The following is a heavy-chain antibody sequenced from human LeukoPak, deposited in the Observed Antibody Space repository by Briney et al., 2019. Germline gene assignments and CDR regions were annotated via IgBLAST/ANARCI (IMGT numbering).Heavy chain of an antibody. Sequence: PGGSLRLSCAASGFNFSSYAMHRVRQAPGEGLEWVGLISYGGIDKSYADSVKGRFTISRDSSKRTLYLQMNSLRAEDTAMYYCARESWSDSVAFDIWGLGTMVIVSS. CDR1: GFNFSSYA. CDR2: ISYGGIDK. J-gene: IGHJ3*02. CDR3: ARESWSDSVAFDI. V-gene: IGHV3-30*04. D-gene: IGHD3-3*01.